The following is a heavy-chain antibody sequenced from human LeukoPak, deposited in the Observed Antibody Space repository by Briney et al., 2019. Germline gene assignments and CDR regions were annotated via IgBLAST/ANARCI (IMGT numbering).Heavy chain of an antibody. Sequence: ASVKVSCKASGYTFTSCGISWVRQAPGQGLEWMGRISAYNGNTNYAQKLQGRVTMTTDTSTSTAYMELRSLRSDDTAVYYCARAPLIYIAVAEIDYWGQGTLVAVSS. V-gene: IGHV1-18*01. CDR2: ISAYNGNT. CDR1: GYTFTSCG. CDR3: ARAPLIYIAVAEIDY. D-gene: IGHD6-19*01. J-gene: IGHJ4*02.